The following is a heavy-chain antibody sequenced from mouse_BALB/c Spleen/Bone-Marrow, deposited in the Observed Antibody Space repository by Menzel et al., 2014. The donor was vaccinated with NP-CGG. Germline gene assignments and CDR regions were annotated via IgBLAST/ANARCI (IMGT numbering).Heavy chain of an antibody. J-gene: IGHJ2*01. Sequence: LVESGPELVKPGASVKISCKASGYTFTDYYINWVKQKPGQGLEWIGWIYPGSGNTEYNEKFKGKATLTVDTSSSAAYMQLSSLTSEDTAVYFCARGVYYGNYFDYWGQGTTLTVSS. CDR2: IYPGSGNT. CDR1: GYTFTDYY. CDR3: ARGVYYGNYFDY. V-gene: IGHV1-84*02. D-gene: IGHD2-1*01.